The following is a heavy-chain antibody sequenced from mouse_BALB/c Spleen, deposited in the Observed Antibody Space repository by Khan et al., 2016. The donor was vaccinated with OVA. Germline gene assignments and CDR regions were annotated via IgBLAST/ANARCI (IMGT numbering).Heavy chain of an antibody. CDR3: TRHGYVAWFTY. CDR2: IDPFSGDT. V-gene: IGHV1S135*01. CDR1: GYSFTTYY. D-gene: IGHD2-2*01. Sequence: QLKQSGPELMKPGTSVKISCKASGYSFTTYYIHWVMQSHGKSLEWIGYIDPFSGDTTFNQKFKGKATLTVDKSSRKAYIHLSNLTSEDSAIYYCTRHGYVAWFTYWGQGTLVTVSA. J-gene: IGHJ3*01.